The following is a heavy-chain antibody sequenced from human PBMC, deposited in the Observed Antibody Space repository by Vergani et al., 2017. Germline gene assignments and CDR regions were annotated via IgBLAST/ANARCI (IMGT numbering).Heavy chain of an antibody. CDR1: GGTFSSYA. CDR3: ARLDYYDSSGYFGY. Sequence: QVQLVQSGAEVKNPGSSVQDSCKADGGTFSSYAISWVRRAPGQGLEWMGGIITICGTATYAQKFQVRVTITADESTSTAYMELSSLRSEDTAVYYCARLDYYDSSGYFGYWGQGTLVTVSS. J-gene: IGHJ4*02. V-gene: IGHV1-69*01. D-gene: IGHD3-22*01. CDR2: IITICGTA.